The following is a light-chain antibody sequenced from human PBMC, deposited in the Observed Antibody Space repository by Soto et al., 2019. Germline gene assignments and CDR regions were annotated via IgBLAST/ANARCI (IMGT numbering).Light chain of an antibody. Sequence: QSALTQPASVSGSTGKSITISCTGTSSDVGSYNLVSWYQQHPGKAPKLMIYEGSKRPSGVSNRFSGSKSGNTASLTISGLQAEDEADYYCCSYAGSSTFVFGTGIKLTVL. V-gene: IGLV2-23*01. CDR3: CSYAGSSTFV. CDR1: SSDVGSYNL. CDR2: EGS. J-gene: IGLJ1*01.